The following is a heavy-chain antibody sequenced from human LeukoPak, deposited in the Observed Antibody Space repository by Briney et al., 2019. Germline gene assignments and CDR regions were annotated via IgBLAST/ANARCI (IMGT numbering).Heavy chain of an antibody. CDR3: AKVGSMVRGVDLDY. J-gene: IGHJ4*02. V-gene: IGHV3-23*01. CDR1: GFTFSSYA. Sequence: GGSLRLSCAASGFTFSSYAMSWVRQAPGKGLEWVSAISGSGGSTYYADSVKGRFTISRDNSKNTLYLQVNSLRAEDTAVYYCAKVGSMVRGVDLDYWGQGTLVTVSS. CDR2: ISGSGGST. D-gene: IGHD3-10*01.